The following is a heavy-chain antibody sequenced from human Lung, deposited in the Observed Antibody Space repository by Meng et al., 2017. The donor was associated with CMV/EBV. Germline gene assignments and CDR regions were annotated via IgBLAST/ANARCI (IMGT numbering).Heavy chain of an antibody. D-gene: IGHD2-15*01. J-gene: IGHJ6*02. Sequence: ESXKISCDASGFRFDDFGMGWVRQAPGKGLEWISGIDWNGGRTVYADSVKGRFTISRDNAENSLYVQMNSLRDEDTAVYYCVRDRIAYGLDVWGQGTTVTVPS. CDR1: GFRFDDFG. V-gene: IGHV3-20*04. CDR2: IDWNGGRT. CDR3: VRDRIAYGLDV.